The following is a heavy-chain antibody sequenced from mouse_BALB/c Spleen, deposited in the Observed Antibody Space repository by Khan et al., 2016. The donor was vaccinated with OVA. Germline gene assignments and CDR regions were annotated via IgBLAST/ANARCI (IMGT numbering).Heavy chain of an antibody. CDR1: GYTFTSYY. D-gene: IGHD2-12*01. CDR2: INPSNGDT. J-gene: IGHJ3*01. V-gene: IGHV1-53*01. CDR3: TRGSYGGMAS. Sequence: QVQLQQSGAELVKPGASVKLSCKASGYTFTSYYMYSVKQRPGQGLEWIGYINPSNGDTYFTEKFKNKATLTVDKSSSTAYMQLSSLPSEDSAVXCSTRGSYGGMASWGRGTSVTVSA.